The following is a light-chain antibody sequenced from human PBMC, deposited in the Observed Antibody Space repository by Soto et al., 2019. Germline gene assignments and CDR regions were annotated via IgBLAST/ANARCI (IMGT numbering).Light chain of an antibody. CDR2: DVS. V-gene: IGLV2-14*01. CDR1: SSDVGGYNY. CDR3: SSYTSSSTPSHVV. J-gene: IGLJ2*01. Sequence: QSALTQPASVSGSPGQSITISCTGTSSDVGGYNYVSWYQQHPGKAPKLMIYDVSNRPSGVSNRFSGSKSGNTASLTISGLQAEYEADYYCSSYTSSSTPSHVVFGGGTKLTVL.